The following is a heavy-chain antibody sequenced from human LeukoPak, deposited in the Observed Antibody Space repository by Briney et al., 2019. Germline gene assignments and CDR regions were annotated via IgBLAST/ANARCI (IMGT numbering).Heavy chain of an antibody. V-gene: IGHV1-2*02. Sequence: ASVKVSCKASGYTFTGYYMHWVRQAPGQGLEGMGWINPNSGGTNDAQKFQGRVTMTRDTSISTAYMELSRLRSDDTAVYYCAEASVGSSSPFDYWGQGTLVTVSS. CDR2: INPNSGGT. D-gene: IGHD6-6*01. CDR1: GYTFTGYY. J-gene: IGHJ4*02. CDR3: AEASVGSSSPFDY.